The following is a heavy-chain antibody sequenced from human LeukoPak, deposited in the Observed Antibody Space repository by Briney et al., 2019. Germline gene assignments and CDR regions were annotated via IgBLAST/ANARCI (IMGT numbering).Heavy chain of an antibody. CDR2: IYYSGST. D-gene: IGHD3-16*01. V-gene: IGHV4-59*12. CDR1: GGSISSYY. CDR3: ARGPGPRFFDY. Sequence: SETLSLTCTVSGGSISSYYWSWIRQPPGKGLEWIGYIYYSGSTNYNPSLKSRVTISVDTSMNHFSLNLSSVTAADTAVYYCARGPGPRFFDYWGQGTLVSVSS. J-gene: IGHJ4*02.